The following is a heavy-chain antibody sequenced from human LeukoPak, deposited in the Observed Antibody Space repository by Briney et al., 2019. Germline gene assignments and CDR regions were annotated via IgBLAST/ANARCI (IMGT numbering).Heavy chain of an antibody. CDR1: GFIFSSYG. D-gene: IGHD4-23*01. Sequence: GGSLRLSCAASGFIFSSYGMHWVRQAPGKGLEWVAFIRNDGSNKYYADSVKGRFTISRDNSKNTLYLQMDSLRAEDTAVYYCAKLLSNSGRFLYWGQGTLVTVSS. CDR2: IRNDGSNK. CDR3: AKLLSNSGRFLY. J-gene: IGHJ4*02. V-gene: IGHV3-30*02.